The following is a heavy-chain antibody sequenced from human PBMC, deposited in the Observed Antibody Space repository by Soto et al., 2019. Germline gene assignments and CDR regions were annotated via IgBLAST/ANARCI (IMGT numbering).Heavy chain of an antibody. CDR2: INHSGST. V-gene: IGHV4-34*01. D-gene: IGHD6-19*01. CDR3: ARGVGGSGLNWFDP. CDR1: GGSFSVYY. Sequence: SETLSLTCAVYGGSFSVYYWSWIRQPPGKGLEWIGEINHSGSTNYNPSLKSRVTISVDTSKNQFSLKLSSVTAADTAVYYCARGVGGSGLNWFDPWGQGTLVTVSS. J-gene: IGHJ5*02.